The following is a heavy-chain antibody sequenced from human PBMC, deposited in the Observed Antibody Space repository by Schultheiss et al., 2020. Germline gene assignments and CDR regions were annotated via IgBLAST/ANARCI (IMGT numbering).Heavy chain of an antibody. Sequence: GGSLRLSCAASGFTFSSYAMSWVRQAPGKGLEWVSAISGSGGSTYYADSVKGRFTISRDNAKNTLYLQMNSLRAGDTAVYYCARLAHCGADCYSFDYWGQGTLVTVSS. CDR1: GFTFSSYA. D-gene: IGHD2-21*02. CDR2: ISGSGGST. CDR3: ARLAHCGADCYSFDY. V-gene: IGHV3-23*01. J-gene: IGHJ4*02.